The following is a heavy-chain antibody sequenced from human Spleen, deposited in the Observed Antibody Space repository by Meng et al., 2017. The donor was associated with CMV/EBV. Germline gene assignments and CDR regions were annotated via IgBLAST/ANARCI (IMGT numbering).Heavy chain of an antibody. D-gene: IGHD2-15*01. J-gene: IGHJ4*02. CDR1: YA. CDR3: ARIGICSGDGCYTGDYSSRHFDY. V-gene: IGHV1-69*05. CDR2: IIPIFGTA. Sequence: YAISWVRQAPGQGLEWMGGIIPIFGTANYAQKFQDRVAITTDQSTNTAYMEMRGLRFEDTAVYYCARIGICSGDGCYTGDYSSRHFDYWGQGTLVTVSS.